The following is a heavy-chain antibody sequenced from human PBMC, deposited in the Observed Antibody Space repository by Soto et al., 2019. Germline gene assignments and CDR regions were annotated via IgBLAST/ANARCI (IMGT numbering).Heavy chain of an antibody. CDR2: IYYSGST. CDR1: GGSISSSSYY. CDR3: ARQGKDGYVRLDY. D-gene: IGHD5-12*01. J-gene: IGHJ4*02. Sequence: SETLSLTCAVSGGSISSSSYYWGWIRQPPGKGLEWIGSIYYSGSTYYNPSLKSRVTISVDTSKNQFSPKLSSVTAADTAVYYCARQGKDGYVRLDYWGQGTLVTVSS. V-gene: IGHV4-39*01.